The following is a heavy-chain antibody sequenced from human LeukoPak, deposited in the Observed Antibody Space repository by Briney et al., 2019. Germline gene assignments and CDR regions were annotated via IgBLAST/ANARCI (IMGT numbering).Heavy chain of an antibody. CDR3: ARDRDYSSSWYSRPNWFDP. V-gene: IGHV1-18*01. D-gene: IGHD6-13*01. Sequence: ASVKVSCKASGYTFASYGISWVRQAPGQGLEWMGWISAYNGNTNYARKLQGRVTMTTDTSMSTAYMELRSLRSDDTAVYYCARDRDYSSSWYSRPNWFDPWGQGTLVTVSS. J-gene: IGHJ5*02. CDR2: ISAYNGNT. CDR1: GYTFASYG.